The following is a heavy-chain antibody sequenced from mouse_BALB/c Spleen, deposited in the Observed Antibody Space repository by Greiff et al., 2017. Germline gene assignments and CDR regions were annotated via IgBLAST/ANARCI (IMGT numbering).Heavy chain of an antibody. CDR1: GFTFSSYW. V-gene: IGHV6-6*02. CDR2: IRLKSDNYAT. D-gene: IGHD4-1*01. J-gene: IGHJ2*01. CDR3: TGANWGYFDY. Sequence: EVKLEESGGGLVQPGGSMKLSCVASGFTFSSYWMSWVRQSPEKGLEWVAEIRLKSDNYATHYAESVKGKFTISRDDSKSRLYLQMNSLRAEDTGIYYCTGANWGYFDYWGQGTTLTVSS.